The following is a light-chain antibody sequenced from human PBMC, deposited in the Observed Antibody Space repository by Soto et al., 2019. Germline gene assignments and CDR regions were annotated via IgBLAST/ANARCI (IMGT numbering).Light chain of an antibody. V-gene: IGKV1D-13*01. Sequence: AIPLTQSPSSLSASVGDRVTITCRTSPGIVHALAWYQQKPGRPPKLLMYDASILQSGVPLRFSGSGSGTDFTLTITSLQPEDFATYFCQQYGNYPLTFGGGTTVEVK. CDR2: DAS. CDR1: PGIVHA. CDR3: QQYGNYPLT. J-gene: IGKJ4*01.